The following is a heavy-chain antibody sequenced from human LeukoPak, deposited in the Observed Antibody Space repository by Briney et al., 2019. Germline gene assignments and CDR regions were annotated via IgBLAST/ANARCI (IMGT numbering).Heavy chain of an antibody. CDR1: GGSFSGYY. J-gene: IGHJ4*02. CDR3: ARVGIAVAGRDGYYFDY. D-gene: IGHD6-19*01. Sequence: SETLSLTCAVYGGSFSGYYWSWIRQPPGKGLEWIGEINHSGSTNYNPSPKSRVTISVDTSKNQFSLKLSSVTAADTAVYYCARVGIAVAGRDGYYFDYWGQGTLVTVSS. CDR2: INHSGST. V-gene: IGHV4-34*01.